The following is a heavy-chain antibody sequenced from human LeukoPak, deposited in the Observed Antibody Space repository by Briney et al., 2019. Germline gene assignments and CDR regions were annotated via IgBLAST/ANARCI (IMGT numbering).Heavy chain of an antibody. D-gene: IGHD3-3*01. J-gene: IGHJ4*02. V-gene: IGHV3-7*01. Sequence: GGSLRLSCTASGFTFSTYWMSWVRQAPGKGLELVANIKQDGSEKEYVDSVKGRFTISRDNAKNPLYLQMISLRAEDTAVYYCARWRGAQSEFEYWGQGTLVTVSS. CDR3: ARWRGAQSEFEY. CDR2: IKQDGSEK. CDR1: GFTFSTYW.